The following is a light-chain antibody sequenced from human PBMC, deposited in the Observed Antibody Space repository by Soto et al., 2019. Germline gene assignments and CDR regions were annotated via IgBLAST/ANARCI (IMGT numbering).Light chain of an antibody. Sequence: ALTQPASVSGSPGQTITISCTGTSSDVGGYNYLSWYQQHPGKAPKVMIYEVSNRPSGVSNRFSGSKSGNSASLTISGLQAEDEADYFCSSYTTSGTPVFGGGTKVTVL. J-gene: IGLJ3*02. CDR3: SSYTTSGTPV. CDR1: SSDVGGYNY. CDR2: EVS. V-gene: IGLV2-14*01.